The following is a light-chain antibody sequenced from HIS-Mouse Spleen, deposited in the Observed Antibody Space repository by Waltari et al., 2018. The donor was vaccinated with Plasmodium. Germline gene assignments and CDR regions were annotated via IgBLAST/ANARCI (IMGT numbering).Light chain of an antibody. CDR2: LNSYGSH. J-gene: IGLJ3*02. CDR3: QTWGTGIWV. Sequence: QLVLTQSPSASASLGASVKLTCTLSSGHSSYAIAWHQQQPEKGPRYLMKLNSYGSHSKGAGIPDRFSGSSPGAERYLTIPSLQSEDEADYYCQTWGTGIWVFGGGTKLTVL. CDR1: SGHSSYA. V-gene: IGLV4-69*01.